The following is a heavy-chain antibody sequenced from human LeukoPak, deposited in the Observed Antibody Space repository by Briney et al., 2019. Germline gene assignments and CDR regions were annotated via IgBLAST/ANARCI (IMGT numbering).Heavy chain of an antibody. V-gene: IGHV3-23*01. Sequence: PGGSLTLSCAASGFTFSSYAMSWVRQSPGKGLEWVSAISGSGGITYYADSVKGRFTISRDNSKNTLYLQMNSLRAEDTAVYYCAKDPYSGYDGANWFDPWGQGTLVTVSS. J-gene: IGHJ5*02. CDR3: AKDPYSGYDGANWFDP. CDR2: ISGSGGIT. D-gene: IGHD5-12*01. CDR1: GFTFSSYA.